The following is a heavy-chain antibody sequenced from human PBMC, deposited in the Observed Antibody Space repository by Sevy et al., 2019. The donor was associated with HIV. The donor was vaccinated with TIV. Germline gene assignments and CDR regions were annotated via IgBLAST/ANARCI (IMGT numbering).Heavy chain of an antibody. CDR1: GFNFSASA. D-gene: IGHD2-8*01. Sequence: GGSLRLSCAASGFNFSASAVHWVRRASGKGLDWVGRIRTKGNNYATAYSVPVKGRFTISRHDSKNTAYLQMNSLNIADTGVYFCGTHCPNGVCSWGQRTLVTVSS. CDR2: IRTKGNNYAT. CDR3: GTHCPNGVCS. J-gene: IGHJ4*02. V-gene: IGHV3-73*01.